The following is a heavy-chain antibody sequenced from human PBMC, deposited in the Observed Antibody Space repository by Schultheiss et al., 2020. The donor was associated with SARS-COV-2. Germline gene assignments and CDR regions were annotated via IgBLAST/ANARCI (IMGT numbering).Heavy chain of an antibody. V-gene: IGHV4-4*02. J-gene: IGHJ6*03. CDR1: GGSISSSNW. CDR3: ARVRDSSGWYRYYYMDV. Sequence: SETLSLTCAVSGGSISSSNWWSWVRQPPGKGLEWIGEIYHSGSTNYNPSLKSRVTISVDKSKNQFSLKLSSVTAADTAVYYCARVRDSSGWYRYYYMDVWGKGTTVTVS. CDR2: IYHSGST. D-gene: IGHD6-19*01.